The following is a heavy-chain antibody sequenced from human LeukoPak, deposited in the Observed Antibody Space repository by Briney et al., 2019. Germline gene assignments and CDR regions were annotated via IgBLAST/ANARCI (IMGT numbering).Heavy chain of an antibody. J-gene: IGHJ4*02. CDR2: ISGSGGST. V-gene: IGHV3-23*01. Sequence: GGSLRLSCAVSGFSFSSYAMSWVRQAPGKGLEWVSGISGSGGSTYSADSVKGRFTISRDIAKKSVYLKMNSLRAEDTAVYYCAREYSYGFDYWGQGTLVTVSS. CDR3: AREYSYGFDY. D-gene: IGHD5-18*01. CDR1: GFSFSSYA.